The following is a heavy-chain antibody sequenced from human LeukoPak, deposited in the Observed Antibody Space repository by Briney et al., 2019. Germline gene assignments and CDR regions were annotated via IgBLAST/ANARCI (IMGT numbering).Heavy chain of an antibody. J-gene: IGHJ5*02. V-gene: IGHV4-59*01. CDR2: IYYSGTT. CDR1: GGSISSYY. D-gene: IGHD3-10*01. CDR3: ARVRSNTDAALYADP. Sequence: SETLSLTWTVSGGSISSYYWSWLRQPPGKGLEWIGYIYYSGTTNYNPSLKSRVTIAVDTSKNQFSLKLSSMTAAETAFYYCARVRSNTDAALYADPWGQGTLVTVSS.